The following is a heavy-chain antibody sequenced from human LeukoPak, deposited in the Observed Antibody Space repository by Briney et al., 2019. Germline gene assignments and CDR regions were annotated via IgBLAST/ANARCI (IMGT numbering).Heavy chain of an antibody. CDR1: GGSISSSSYY. CDR2: IYYSGST. CDR3: ARDHGGYSYGRGSY. J-gene: IGHJ4*02. Sequence: SETLSLTCTVSGGSISSSSYYWGWIRQPPGKGLGWIGSIYYSGSTYYNPSLKSRVTISVDTSKIQFSLKLSSVTAADTAVYCCARDHGGYSYGRGSYWGQGTLVTVSS. D-gene: IGHD5-18*01. V-gene: IGHV4-39*07.